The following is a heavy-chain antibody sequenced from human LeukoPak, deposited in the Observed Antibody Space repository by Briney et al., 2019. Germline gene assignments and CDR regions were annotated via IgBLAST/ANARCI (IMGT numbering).Heavy chain of an antibody. D-gene: IGHD3-9*01. CDR1: GFTFSSYG. J-gene: IGHJ4*02. V-gene: IGHV3-30*02. Sequence: GGSLRLSCAASGFTFSSYGMHWVRQAPGKGLEWVAFIRYDGSNKYYADSVKGRFTISRDNSKNTLYLQMNSLRAEDTAVYYCAKDYPVYYDILTGYYFAYWGQGTLVTVSS. CDR2: IRYDGSNK. CDR3: AKDYPVYYDILTGYYFAY.